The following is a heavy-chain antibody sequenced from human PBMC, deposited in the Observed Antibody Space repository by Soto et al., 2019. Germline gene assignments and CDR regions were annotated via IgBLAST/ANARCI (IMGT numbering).Heavy chain of an antibody. CDR1: GGSITGFF. J-gene: IGHJ5*02. CDR2: IYYGGST. D-gene: IGHD3-16*01. CDR3: ARARSAVGSIIDP. Sequence: PSETLSLTCTVSGGSITGFFWTWIRQPPGKGLEWIGYIYYGGSTKYNPSLESRVTISVDTSRGQFSLSLSSVTAADTAMYYCARARSAVGSIIDPWGPGTLVTVSS. V-gene: IGHV4-59*01.